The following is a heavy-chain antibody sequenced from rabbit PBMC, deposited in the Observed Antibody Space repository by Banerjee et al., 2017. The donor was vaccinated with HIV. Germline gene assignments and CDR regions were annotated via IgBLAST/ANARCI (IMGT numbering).Heavy chain of an antibody. CDR2: IDGGSSDST. V-gene: IGHV1S45*01. CDR1: GFTISSYH. D-gene: IGHD4-1*01. J-gene: IGHJ4*01. CDR3: ARDLAGVIGWNFNL. Sequence: QEHLEESGGDLVKPEGSLTLTCTASGFTISSYHMGWVRQAPGKGLEWIACIDGGSSDSTYYASWAKGRFTISKASWTTVTLQMTSLTAADTASYFCARDLAGVIGWNFNLWGPGTLVTVS.